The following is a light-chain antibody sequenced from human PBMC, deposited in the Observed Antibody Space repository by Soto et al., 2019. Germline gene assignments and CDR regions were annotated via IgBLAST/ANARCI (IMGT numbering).Light chain of an antibody. CDR2: DAS. Sequence: DIQMTQSPATLSASVGDRVTITCRASQSISSWLAWYQQKPGKVPKLLIDDASSLESGVPSRYSGSGSGTEFTLTISSLQPDDFATYYCQQYNTYPXTFGQGNKV. V-gene: IGKV1-5*01. J-gene: IGKJ1*01. CDR3: QQYNTYPXT. CDR1: QSISSW.